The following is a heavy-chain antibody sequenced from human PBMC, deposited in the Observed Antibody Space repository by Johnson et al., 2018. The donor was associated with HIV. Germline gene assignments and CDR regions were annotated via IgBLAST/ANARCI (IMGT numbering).Heavy chain of an antibody. V-gene: IGHV3-74*01. CDR3: ASEAMRVRGCAFGS. Sequence: EQLVESGGGLVQPGGSLRLSCAASGFTFSSYWMHWVRQAPGKGLVWVSCINSDGSSTSYADYVKGRFTISRDNAKNTLYRQMNSLRAEDTAVYYCASEAMRVRGCAFGSWGQGTMVTVSS. D-gene: IGHD3-16*01. J-gene: IGHJ3*02. CDR1: GFTFSSYW. CDR2: INSDGSST.